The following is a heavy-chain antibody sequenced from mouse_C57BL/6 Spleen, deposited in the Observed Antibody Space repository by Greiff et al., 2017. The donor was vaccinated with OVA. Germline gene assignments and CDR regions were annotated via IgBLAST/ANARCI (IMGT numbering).Heavy chain of an antibody. V-gene: IGHV1-80*01. J-gene: IGHJ1*03. CDR2: IYPGDGDT. CDR1: GYAFSSYW. CDR3: ARRRGSEWYFDV. D-gene: IGHD1-1*01. Sequence: QVQLQQSGAELVKPGASVKISCKASGYAFSSYWMNWVKQRPGKGLEWIGQIYPGDGDTNYNGKFKGKATLTADKSSSTAYMQLSSLTSEDSAVYFCARRRGSEWYFDVWGTGTTVTVSS.